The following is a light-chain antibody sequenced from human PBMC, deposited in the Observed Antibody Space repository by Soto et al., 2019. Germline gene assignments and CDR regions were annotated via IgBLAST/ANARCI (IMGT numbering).Light chain of an antibody. CDR1: QSVSSSY. CDR3: QQYGSSPGLFT. CDR2: GAS. V-gene: IGKV3-20*01. Sequence: EIVMTQSPATLSVSPGERATLSCRASQSVSSSYLAWYQQKPGQAPRLLIXGASSRATGIPDRFSGSGSGTDFTLTISRLEPEDFAGYYCQQYGSSPGLFTFGPGTKVDIK. J-gene: IGKJ3*01.